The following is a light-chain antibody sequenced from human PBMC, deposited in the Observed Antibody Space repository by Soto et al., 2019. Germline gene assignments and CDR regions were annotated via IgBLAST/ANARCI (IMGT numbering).Light chain of an antibody. CDR3: QQYDTLPLT. J-gene: IGKJ4*01. CDR2: DAS. CDR1: QDISNY. Sequence: DIQMTQSPSSLSASEGDRVTITCQASQDISNYLNWYQQKPGKAPKLLIYDASNLETGVPSRFSGSGSGTDFTFTISSLQPEDIATYYCQQYDTLPLTFGGGTKVEIK. V-gene: IGKV1-33*01.